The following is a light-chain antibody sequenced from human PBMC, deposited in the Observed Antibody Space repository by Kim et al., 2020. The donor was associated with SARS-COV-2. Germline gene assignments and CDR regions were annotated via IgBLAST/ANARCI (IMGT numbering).Light chain of an antibody. CDR2: SNS. CDR1: SASVGTNI. V-gene: IGLV1-44*01. CDR3: AAWDESLSGYV. Sequence: GHVVTVTWSGSSASVGTNIVNWYRQVPGTAPKRLIYSNSQRPSGVPDRFSGSKSGTSASLAISGLQSEDEAHYYCAAWDESLSGYVFGTGTKVTVL. J-gene: IGLJ1*01.